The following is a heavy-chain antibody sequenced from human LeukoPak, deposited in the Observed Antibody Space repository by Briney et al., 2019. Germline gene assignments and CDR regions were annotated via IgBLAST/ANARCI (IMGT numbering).Heavy chain of an antibody. J-gene: IGHJ1*01. Sequence: ASVKVSCKASGYTFTSYAMNWVRQAPGQGLEWMGWINTNTGNPTYAQGFTGRFVFSLDTSVSTAYLQISSLKAEDTAVYYCARESPRGPYYYDSSGYPEYFQHWGQGTLVTVSS. D-gene: IGHD3-22*01. CDR1: GYTFTSYA. CDR3: ARESPRGPYYYDSSGYPEYFQH. CDR2: INTNTGNP. V-gene: IGHV7-4-1*02.